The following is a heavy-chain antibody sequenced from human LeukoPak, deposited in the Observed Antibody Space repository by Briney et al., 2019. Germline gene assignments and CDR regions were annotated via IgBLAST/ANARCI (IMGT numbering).Heavy chain of an antibody. J-gene: IGHJ5*02. CDR3: ARVLPYDYINRFDR. Sequence: GGSLRLSCAASGFTFSRYWVHWVRQAPGKGLVWVSRINNDGSSTTYADSVKGRFTISRDNAKNSLYLQMNSLRAEDTAVYYCARVLPYDYINRFDRWGQGTLVTVSS. CDR2: INNDGSST. V-gene: IGHV3-74*01. D-gene: IGHD4-11*01. CDR1: GFTFSRYW.